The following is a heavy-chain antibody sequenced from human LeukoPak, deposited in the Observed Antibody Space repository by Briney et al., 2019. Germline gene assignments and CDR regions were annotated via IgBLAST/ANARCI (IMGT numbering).Heavy chain of an antibody. CDR1: GGSISSYY. CDR2: IYYSGST. D-gene: IGHD2-15*01. Sequence: PSETLSLTCTVSGGSISSYYWSWIRQPPGKGLEWIGYIYYSGSTNYNPSLKSRVTISVDTSKNQVSLKLTSVTAADTAVYYCATGYCSGGSCYMPFEYWGQGTLVTVSS. V-gene: IGHV4-59*12. J-gene: IGHJ4*02. CDR3: ATGYCSGGSCYMPFEY.